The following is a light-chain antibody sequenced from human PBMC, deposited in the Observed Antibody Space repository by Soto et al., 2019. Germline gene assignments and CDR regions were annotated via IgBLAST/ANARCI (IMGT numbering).Light chain of an antibody. CDR3: QQYGSSPGT. CDR2: GAS. CDR1: QTVTSNY. Sequence: EIVLTQSPGTLSSSPGERATLSCRASQTVTSNYLAWYQRKPGQAPRLLFFGASIRATGLPDRFSGGGSGTDFTLTISRLEPEDFAVYYCQQYGSSPGTFGQGTKVEVK. J-gene: IGKJ1*01. V-gene: IGKV3-20*01.